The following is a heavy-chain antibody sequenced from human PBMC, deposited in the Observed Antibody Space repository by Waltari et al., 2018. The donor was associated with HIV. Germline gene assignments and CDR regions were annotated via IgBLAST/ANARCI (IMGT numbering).Heavy chain of an antibody. CDR1: GGSINYYY. Sequence: QVQLQESGPGLVKPSETLSLTCTVSGGSINYYYWNWIRQPPGKGLEWIGYIYSSGTTTHNPSLESRVTISVDTSKNHFSLNLTSGTAADTAMYYCARHGGMATTFDYWGQGSLVTVSS. CDR2: IYSSGTT. J-gene: IGHJ4*02. V-gene: IGHV4-59*08. CDR3: ARHGGMATTFDY. D-gene: IGHD5-12*01.